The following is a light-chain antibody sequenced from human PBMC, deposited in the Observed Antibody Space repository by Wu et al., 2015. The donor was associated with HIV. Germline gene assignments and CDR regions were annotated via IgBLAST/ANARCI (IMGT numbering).Light chain of an antibody. CDR2: GAS. Sequence: EIVLTQSPGTLSLSLGERVTLSCRASQNVSSSYLAWYQQKPGQAPRLLIYGASSRAIGIADRFSGSGSGTDFTLTISRLEPEDFAVYYCQQYGNSWTFGQGTKVEI. CDR1: QNVSSSY. J-gene: IGKJ1*01. CDR3: QQYGNSWT. V-gene: IGKV3-20*01.